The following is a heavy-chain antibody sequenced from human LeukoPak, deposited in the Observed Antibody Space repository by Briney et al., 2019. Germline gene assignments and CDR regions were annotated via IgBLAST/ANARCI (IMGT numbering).Heavy chain of an antibody. CDR2: IRSKANSYAT. CDR3: IGILYYYYYMDV. D-gene: IGHD1-14*01. Sequence: GGSLRLSCAASGFTFSSYSMNWVRQASGKGLEWVGRIRSKANSYATAYAASVKGRFTISRDDSKNTAYLQMNSLKTEDTAVYYCIGILYYYYYMDVWGKGTTVTISS. CDR1: GFTFSSYS. J-gene: IGHJ6*03. V-gene: IGHV3-73*01.